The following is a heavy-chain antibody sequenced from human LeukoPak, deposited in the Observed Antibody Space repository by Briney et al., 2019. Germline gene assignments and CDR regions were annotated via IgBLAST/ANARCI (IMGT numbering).Heavy chain of an antibody. CDR1: GSSISSYY. CDR2: IYYSGST. Sequence: KPSETLSLTCTVAGSSISSYYWSWIRQPPGKGLEWIGYIYYSGSTNYNPSLKSRVTISVDTSKNQFSLKLSSVTAADTAVYYCARGYNIAAAVVWGQGTLVTVSS. CDR3: ARGYNIAAAVV. V-gene: IGHV4-59*01. J-gene: IGHJ4*02. D-gene: IGHD6-13*01.